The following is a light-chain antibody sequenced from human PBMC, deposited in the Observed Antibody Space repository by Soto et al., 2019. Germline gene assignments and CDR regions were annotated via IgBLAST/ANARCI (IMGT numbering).Light chain of an antibody. V-gene: IGKV3D-20*02. Sequence: EIVMTQSPATLSLSPRERATLSCRARQNVNSNLAWYQQNPGKAPRLLIDDASSRATGVQDRFSGSGSRRGFNLTISRLKPEDFAVYYCQHCQPYDDSHTLTFGGGTKVDIK. CDR2: DAS. J-gene: IGKJ4*01. CDR1: QNVNSN. CDR3: QHCQPYDDSHTLT.